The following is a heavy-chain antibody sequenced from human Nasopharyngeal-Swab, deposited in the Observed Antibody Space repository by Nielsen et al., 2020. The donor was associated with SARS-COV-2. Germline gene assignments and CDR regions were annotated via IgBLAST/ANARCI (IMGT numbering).Heavy chain of an antibody. J-gene: IGHJ6*02. Sequence: GESLKIPCAASGFTVSSNYMSWVRQAPGKGLEWVSVIYSGGSTYYADSVKGRFTISRDNSKNTLYLQMNSLRAEDTAVYYCARHSYSSSWGYYYYGMDVWGQGTTVTVSS. D-gene: IGHD6-13*01. CDR3: ARHSYSSSWGYYYYGMDV. CDR1: GFTVSSNY. V-gene: IGHV3-53*01. CDR2: IYSGGST.